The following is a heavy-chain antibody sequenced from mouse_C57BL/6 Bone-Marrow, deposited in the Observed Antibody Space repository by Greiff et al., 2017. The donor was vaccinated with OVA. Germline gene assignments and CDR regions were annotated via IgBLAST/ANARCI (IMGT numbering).Heavy chain of an antibody. J-gene: IGHJ2*01. CDR3: ARYRLGEIDY. Sequence: EVMLVESGGGLVQPGGSLSLSCAASGFTFTDYYMSWVRQPPGKALEWLGFIRNKANGYTTEYSASVKGRFTISRDNSQSILYLQMNALRAEDSATYYCARYRLGEIDYCGQGTTLTVSS. CDR1: GFTFTDYY. V-gene: IGHV7-3*01. D-gene: IGHD4-1*01. CDR2: IRNKANGYTT.